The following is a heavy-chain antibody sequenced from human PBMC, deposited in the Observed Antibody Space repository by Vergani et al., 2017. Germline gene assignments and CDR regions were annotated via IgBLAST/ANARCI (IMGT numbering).Heavy chain of an antibody. Sequence: QVQLVQSGAEVKKPGASVKVSCRASGYTFPSYGLTWVRQAPGQGLEWMGWSSAYKGNTNYAQKLQGRATMTTDTSTSTAYMELRSLRSGDTAVYYWARDGGYCSAGSCPNWFDPWGQGTLVTVSA. CDR1: GYTFPSYG. V-gene: IGHV1-18*04. J-gene: IGHJ5*02. CDR2: SSAYKGNT. D-gene: IGHD2-15*01. CDR3: ARDGGYCSAGSCPNWFDP.